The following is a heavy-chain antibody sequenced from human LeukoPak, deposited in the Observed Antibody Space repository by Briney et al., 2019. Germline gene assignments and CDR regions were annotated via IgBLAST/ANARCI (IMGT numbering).Heavy chain of an antibody. D-gene: IGHD3-22*01. V-gene: IGHV3-13*01. J-gene: IGHJ4*02. CDR3: ARAVLSSGYYDSSGYLREKYFDH. CDR1: GFTFSSYD. CDR2: IGTAGDT. Sequence: GGSLRLSCAASGFTFSSYDMHWVRQATGKGLEWVSAIGTAGDTYYPGSVKGRFTISRENAKNSLYLQMNSLRAGDTAVYYCARAVLSSGYYDSSGYLREKYFDHWGQGTLVTVSS.